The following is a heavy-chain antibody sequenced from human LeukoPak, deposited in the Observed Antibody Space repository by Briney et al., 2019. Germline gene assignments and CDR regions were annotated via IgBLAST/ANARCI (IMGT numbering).Heavy chain of an antibody. CDR1: GLTFSDHN. D-gene: IGHD3-10*01. CDR3: ARVGGGSSNYGSGSFLY. V-gene: IGHV3-21*01. J-gene: IGHJ4*02. Sequence: KPGGSLRLSCAASGLTFSDHNMAWVRQAPGKGLEWVSSISSSSTYINYADSVKGRFTISRDTAKNSLHLQMNSLRAEDTALYFCARVGGGSSNYGSGSFLYWGQGTLVTVSS. CDR2: ISSSSTYI.